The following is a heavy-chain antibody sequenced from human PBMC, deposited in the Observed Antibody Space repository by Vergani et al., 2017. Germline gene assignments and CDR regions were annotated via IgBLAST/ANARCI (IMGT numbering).Heavy chain of an antibody. D-gene: IGHD3-22*01. CDR3: TIGRYLDSIAYWAY. CDR2: INPSGGST. J-gene: IGHJ4*02. Sequence: QVQLVQSGAEVKKPGASVKVSCKASGYTFTSYYMHWVRQAPGQGLEWMGIINPSGGSTSYAQKFQGIVTMTRDTSTSTVYMELSSLRCEDTAVYYCTIGRYLDSIAYWAYWGQGTLSTVSS. V-gene: IGHV1-46*03. CDR1: GYTFTSYY.